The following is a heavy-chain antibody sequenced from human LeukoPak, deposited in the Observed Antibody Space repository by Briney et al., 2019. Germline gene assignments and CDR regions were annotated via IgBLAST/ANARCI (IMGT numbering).Heavy chain of an antibody. V-gene: IGHV1-2*02. Sequence: GASVKVSCKDSGYTFSGYYMHWLRQAPGQGLEWMGWINPNSGGTNYAQKFQGRVTMTRDTSISTAYMELSRLRSDDTAVYYCARVIRQQELPTWFDPWGQGTLVTVSS. CDR2: INPNSGGT. J-gene: IGHJ5*02. CDR1: GYTFSGYY. CDR3: ARVIRQQELPTWFDP. D-gene: IGHD6-13*01.